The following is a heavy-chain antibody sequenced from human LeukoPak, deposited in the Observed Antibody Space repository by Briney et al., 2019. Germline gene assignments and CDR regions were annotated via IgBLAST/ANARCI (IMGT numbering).Heavy chain of an antibody. J-gene: IGHJ4*02. Sequence: ASVKVSCKASGYTFTGYYKHWVRQAPGQGLEWMGRINPNSGGTNYAQKFQGRVTMTRDTSISTAYMELSRLRSDDTAVYYCARSPQGDNWNDYWGQGTLVTVSS. CDR2: INPNSGGT. CDR3: ARSPQGDNWNDY. CDR1: GYTFTGYY. V-gene: IGHV1-2*06. D-gene: IGHD1-20*01.